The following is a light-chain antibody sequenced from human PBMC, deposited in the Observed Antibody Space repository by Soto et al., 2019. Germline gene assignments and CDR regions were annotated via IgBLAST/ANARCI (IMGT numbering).Light chain of an antibody. CDR1: QSVSSSY. J-gene: IGKJ4*01. CDR2: GAS. CDR3: QQYGSSPVT. V-gene: IGKV3-20*01. Sequence: EIVLTQSPGTLSLSPGERATLSCRASQSVSSSYLAWYQQKPGQAPRLLNYGASSRATGIPDRFSGSGSGTDFTLNISRLEPDDFEVYYCQQYGSSPVTFGGGTKVEIK.